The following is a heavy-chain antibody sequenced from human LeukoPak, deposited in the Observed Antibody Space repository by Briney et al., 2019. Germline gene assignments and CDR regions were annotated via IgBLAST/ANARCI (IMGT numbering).Heavy chain of an antibody. CDR2: IYYSRSS. V-gene: IGHV4-61*01. Sequence: SETLSLTCTVSGGSVSSGSYYWSWIRQPPGKGLEWLGYIYYSRSSNYNPSVKSRVTISVDTSKNQFSLKLSSVTAADTAVYYCARAASDFWSGYYYYYMDVWGKGTTVTVSS. D-gene: IGHD3-3*01. J-gene: IGHJ6*03. CDR3: ARAASDFWSGYYYYYMDV. CDR1: GGSVSSGSYY.